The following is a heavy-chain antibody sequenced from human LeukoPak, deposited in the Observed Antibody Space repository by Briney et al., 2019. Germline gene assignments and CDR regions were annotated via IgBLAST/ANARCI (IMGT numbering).Heavy chain of an antibody. Sequence: GGSLRLSCGGSGFIFSSYPINWVRQTPGKGLEWLSAISNDGRHMYYTDSVKGRFTTSRDNSRNTVYLQMNGLRVEDTAVYYCATVMGSSPSTAYFAYWGQGTLVTVSS. CDR2: ISNDGRHM. J-gene: IGHJ4*02. V-gene: IGHV3-23*01. CDR3: ATVMGSSPSTAYFAY. D-gene: IGHD6-6*01. CDR1: GFIFSSYP.